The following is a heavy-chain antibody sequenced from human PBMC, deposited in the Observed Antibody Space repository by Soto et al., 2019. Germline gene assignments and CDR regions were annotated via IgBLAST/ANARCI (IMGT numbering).Heavy chain of an antibody. CDR1: GGTFSSYA. J-gene: IGHJ3*02. Sequence: SVKVSCKASGGTFSSYAISWVRQAPGQGLEWMGGIIPVFGTANYAQKFQGRVTITADKSTSTAYMELSSLRSEDTAVYYCARETPGDAFDIWGQGTMVTVSS. CDR2: IIPVFGTA. V-gene: IGHV1-69*06. D-gene: IGHD7-27*01. CDR3: ARETPGDAFDI.